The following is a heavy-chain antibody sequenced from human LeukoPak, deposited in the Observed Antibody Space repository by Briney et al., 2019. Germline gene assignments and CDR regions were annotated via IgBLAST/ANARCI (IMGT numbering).Heavy chain of an antibody. CDR1: GCTVSGNY. Sequence: PGGSLRLSCAASGCTVSGNYMSWVRQAPGKGLEWVSVIYSGGSTYYADSVKGRFTISRDNSKNTLYLQMNSLRAEDTAVYYCARVTSWHYFDYWGQGTLVTVSS. CDR3: ARVTSWHYFDY. V-gene: IGHV3-53*01. CDR2: IYSGGST. J-gene: IGHJ4*02. D-gene: IGHD2-2*01.